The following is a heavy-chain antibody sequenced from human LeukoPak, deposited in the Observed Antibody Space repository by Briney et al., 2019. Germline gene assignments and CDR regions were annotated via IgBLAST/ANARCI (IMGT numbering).Heavy chain of an antibody. J-gene: IGHJ4*02. D-gene: IGHD3-22*01. CDR2: IYPGDSDT. V-gene: IGHV5-51*01. CDR1: GYSLTSYW. CDR3: ARGGYYYDSSGYRLDY. Sequence: GESLQISCKGSGYSLTSYWIGWVRQMPGKGLEWMGIIYPGDSDTRYSPSFQGQVTISADKSISTAYLQWSSLKASDTAMYYCARGGYYYDSSGYRLDYWGQGTLVTVSS.